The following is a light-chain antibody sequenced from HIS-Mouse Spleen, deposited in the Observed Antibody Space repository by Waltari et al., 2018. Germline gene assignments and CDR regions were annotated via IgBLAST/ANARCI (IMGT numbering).Light chain of an antibody. V-gene: IGLV3-1*01. J-gene: IGLJ2*01. CDR3: QAWDSSTV. Sequence: SYELTQPPSVSVSPGQTASITCSGDKLGDKYACWYQQKPGQSPVLVIYQDSKRPSGFPERFSGSNAGNTATLTISGTQAMDEADYYGQAWDSSTVFGGGTKLTVL. CDR1: KLGDKY. CDR2: QDS.